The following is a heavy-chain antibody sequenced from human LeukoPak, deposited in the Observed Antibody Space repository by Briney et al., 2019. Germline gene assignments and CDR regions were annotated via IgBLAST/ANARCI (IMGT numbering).Heavy chain of an antibody. Sequence: PSETLSLTCTVSGGSISSSSYYWGWIRQPPGKGLEWIGYIYYSGSTYYNPSLKSRVTISVDTSKNQFSLKLSSVTAADTAVYYCAREVKTGTTILDDAFDIWGQGTMVTVSS. D-gene: IGHD1-7*01. CDR1: GGSISSSSYY. V-gene: IGHV4-31*03. CDR3: AREVKTGTTILDDAFDI. CDR2: IYYSGST. J-gene: IGHJ3*02.